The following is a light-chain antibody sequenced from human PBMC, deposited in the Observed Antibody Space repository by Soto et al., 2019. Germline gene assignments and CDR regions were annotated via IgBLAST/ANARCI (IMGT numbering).Light chain of an antibody. J-gene: IGKJ4*01. V-gene: IGKV1-9*01. Sequence: DIQLTQSPSFLSASVGDRVTVTCRSSQDIGSYLAWYQQKPGKAPKVLIYGASTLQSGVPPRFGGSGSGTAFTLTISSLQPEDFANYFCQQVHDYPITFGGGTKVDIK. CDR1: QDIGSY. CDR2: GAS. CDR3: QQVHDYPIT.